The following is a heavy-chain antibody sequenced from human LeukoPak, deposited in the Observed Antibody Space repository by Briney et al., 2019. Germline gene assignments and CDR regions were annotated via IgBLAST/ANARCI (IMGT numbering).Heavy chain of an antibody. Sequence: GGSLRLSCAASGFAFSSYRMHWVRQVPGKGLVWLSRINSDGSSTTYADSVKGRFTISRDNAKNTLYLQMNSLRAEDTAVYFCTRVNDYGDYDFFYWGQGTLVTVSS. CDR1: GFAFSSYR. V-gene: IGHV3-74*03. D-gene: IGHD4-17*01. CDR2: INSDGSST. J-gene: IGHJ4*02. CDR3: TRVNDYGDYDFFY.